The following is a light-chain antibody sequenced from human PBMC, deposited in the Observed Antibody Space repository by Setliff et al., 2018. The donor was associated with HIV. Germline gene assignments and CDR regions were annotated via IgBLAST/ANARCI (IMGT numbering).Light chain of an antibody. CDR3: SSYVGSSAYV. CDR1: SSDIGSYKF. J-gene: IGLJ1*01. Sequence: QSVLTQPASVSGSPGQSIAISCTGTSSDIGSYKFVSWYQHHPDKGPKLIIYEGSKRPSGVSNRFSASKSGNTASLTIPGLQAEDEADYYCSSYVGSSAYVFGPGTKV. V-gene: IGLV2-23*01. CDR2: EGS.